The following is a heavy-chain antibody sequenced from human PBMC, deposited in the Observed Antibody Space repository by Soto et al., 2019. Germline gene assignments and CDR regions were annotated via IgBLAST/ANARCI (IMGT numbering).Heavy chain of an antibody. J-gene: IGHJ4*02. V-gene: IGHV1-3*04. Sequence: ASVKVSCKASGYTFTSYAMHWVRQAPGQRLEWMGWINTGNGNTKYSQKFQGRVTITRGTSASTAYMELSSLRSEDTAVYYCARSIVVVTALDYWGQGTLVTVSS. CDR3: ARSIVVVTALDY. CDR1: GYTFTSYA. CDR2: INTGNGNT. D-gene: IGHD2-21*02.